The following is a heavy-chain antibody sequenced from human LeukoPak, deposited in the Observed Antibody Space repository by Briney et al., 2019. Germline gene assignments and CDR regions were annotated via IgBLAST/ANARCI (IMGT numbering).Heavy chain of an antibody. J-gene: IGHJ3*02. Sequence: GGSLRLSCAASGFTFSSYGMHWVRQAPGKGLEWVAFIRYDGSNKYYADSVKGRFTISRDNSKNTLYLQMNSLRAEDTAVYYCARAVADQDAFDIWGQGTMVTVSS. D-gene: IGHD6-19*01. CDR3: ARAVADQDAFDI. CDR2: IRYDGSNK. CDR1: GFTFSSYG. V-gene: IGHV3-30*02.